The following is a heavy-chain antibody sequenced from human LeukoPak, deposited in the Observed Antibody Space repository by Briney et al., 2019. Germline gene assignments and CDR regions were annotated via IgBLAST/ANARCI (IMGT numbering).Heavy chain of an antibody. CDR1: GFTFSSYW. J-gene: IGHJ4*02. D-gene: IGHD3-22*01. CDR2: IKQDGSEK. CDR3: ARDSWALYYYDSSGYYSNLDY. Sequence: PGGSLRLSCAASGFTFSSYWMSWVRQAPGKGLEWVANIKQDGSEKYYVDSVKGRFTISRDNAKNPLYLQMNSLRAEDTAVYYCARDSWALYYYDSSGYYSNLDYWGQGTLVTVSS. V-gene: IGHV3-7*01.